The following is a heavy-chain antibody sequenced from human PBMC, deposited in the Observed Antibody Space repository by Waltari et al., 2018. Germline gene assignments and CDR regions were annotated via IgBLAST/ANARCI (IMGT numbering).Heavy chain of an antibody. CDR3: ARDGALTAAPYRWLDS. D-gene: IGHD3-16*01. Sequence: QVQLVQSGAEVRKPGASVEVSCETSGYRFSDHDINWVRQATGQGLEWVGWMNPKNGKSGCARKFEGRLTMTRNISMSTAYMQLRSLTSDDTAVYYCARDGALTAAPYRWLDSWGRGTLVTVTT. CDR2: MNPKNGKS. V-gene: IGHV1-8*01. J-gene: IGHJ5*01. CDR1: GYRFSDHD.